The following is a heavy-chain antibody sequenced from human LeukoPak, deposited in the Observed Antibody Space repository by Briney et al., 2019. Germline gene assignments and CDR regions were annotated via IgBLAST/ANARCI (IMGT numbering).Heavy chain of an antibody. Sequence: ASVKVSCKASGYTFTSYGISWVRQAPGQGVEWMGWISAYNGNTNYAQKLQGRVTMTTDTSTSTAYMELRSLRSDDTAVYYCARERKWELLAFAFDIWGQGTMVTVSS. J-gene: IGHJ3*02. CDR3: ARERKWELLAFAFDI. CDR2: ISAYNGNT. CDR1: GYTFTSYG. V-gene: IGHV1-18*01. D-gene: IGHD1-26*01.